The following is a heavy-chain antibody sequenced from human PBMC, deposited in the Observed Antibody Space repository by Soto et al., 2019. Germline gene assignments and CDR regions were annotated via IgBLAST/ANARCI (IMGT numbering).Heavy chain of an antibody. D-gene: IGHD5-18*01. J-gene: IGHJ6*03. CDR3: AKSFDSSGYFYYYHMDV. V-gene: IGHV3-23*01. CDR2: ISGSGGST. CDR1: GFKFSNYA. Sequence: EVQLLESGGGLVQPGGSLRLSCAASGFKFSNYAMNWVRQAPGKGLEWVSAISGSGGSTYYADSVKGRFTISRDNSKNTLYLQMNSLRAEATALYYCAKSFDSSGYFYYYHMDVWGKGPTVTVSS.